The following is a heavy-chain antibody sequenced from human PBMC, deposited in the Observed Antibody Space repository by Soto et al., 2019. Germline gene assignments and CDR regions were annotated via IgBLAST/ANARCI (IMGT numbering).Heavy chain of an antibody. CDR1: GYSFASYW. J-gene: IGHJ4*02. Sequence: GESLKISCQGSGYSFASYWIGWVRQMPGKGLEWMGIIYPGDSDTRYSPSFQGQVTISADKSISTAYLQWSSLKASDTAMYYCARPGSGYSSGWYGDYWGQGTLVTVSS. D-gene: IGHD6-19*01. V-gene: IGHV5-51*01. CDR3: ARPGSGYSSGWYGDY. CDR2: IYPGDSDT.